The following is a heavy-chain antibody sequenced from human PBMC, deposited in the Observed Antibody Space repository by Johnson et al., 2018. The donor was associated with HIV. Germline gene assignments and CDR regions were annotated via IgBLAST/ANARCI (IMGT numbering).Heavy chain of an antibody. CDR3: ARDRRDVSSSRWFGPTRRAFDI. D-gene: IGHD6-6*01. Sequence: VQLVESGGGLTQPGGSLRLSCAASGFTVRSNYMSWVRQAPGKGLEWVSGINWNGGSTGYADSVKGRFTISRDNAKNSLYLQMNSLRGEDTALYYCARDRRDVSSSRWFGPTRRAFDIWGQGTMVTVSS. CDR2: INWNGGST. CDR1: GFTVRSNY. J-gene: IGHJ3*02. V-gene: IGHV3-20*04.